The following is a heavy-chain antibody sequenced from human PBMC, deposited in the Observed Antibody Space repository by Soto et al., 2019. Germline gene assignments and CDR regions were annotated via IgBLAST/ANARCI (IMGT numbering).Heavy chain of an antibody. Sequence: QVQLVQSGAEVRKPGASVKVSCKASGYTFTDNYIHWVRQGPGQGIEWMGWINPNDDGTNYARKFQGRVTMSRDTSISTAYMELSRLRSDDTAVYYCARGGNSYCYKYWGQGTLVTVSS. J-gene: IGHJ4*02. CDR1: GYTFTDNY. CDR3: ARGGNSYCYKY. V-gene: IGHV1-2*02. D-gene: IGHD5-18*01. CDR2: INPNDDGT.